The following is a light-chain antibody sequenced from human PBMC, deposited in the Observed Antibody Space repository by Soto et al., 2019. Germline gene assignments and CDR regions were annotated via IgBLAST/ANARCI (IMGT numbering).Light chain of an antibody. CDR2: DVR. CDR3: SSYTSTKTLV. J-gene: IGLJ1*01. CDR1: SGDVGGYSR. Sequence: QSVLTQPASVSGSPGQSITISCTGSSGDVGGYSRVSWFQQNPGKAPKLMIYDVRNRAAGISHRFSGSKSGNTASLTISGLQADDEGDYYCSSYTSTKTLVFGTGTKLTVL. V-gene: IGLV2-14*01.